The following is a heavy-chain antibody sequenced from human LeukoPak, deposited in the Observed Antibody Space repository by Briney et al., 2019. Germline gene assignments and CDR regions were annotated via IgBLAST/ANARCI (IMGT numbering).Heavy chain of an antibody. V-gene: IGHV1-2*02. J-gene: IGHJ4*02. Sequence: ASVKVSCKASGYTFSSHAMHWVRQAPGQGREWMGWITPSGDTNYAQKFQGRVAITRDTSITTAYMDLSRLTSDDTAVYYCARDRYGDGFAHFDYWGRGALVTVSS. CDR2: ITPSGDT. D-gene: IGHD5-24*01. CDR1: GYTFSSHA. CDR3: ARDRYGDGFAHFDY.